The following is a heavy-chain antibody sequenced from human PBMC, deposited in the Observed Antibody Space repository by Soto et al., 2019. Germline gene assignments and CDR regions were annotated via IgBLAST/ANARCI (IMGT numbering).Heavy chain of an antibody. J-gene: IGHJ6*02. V-gene: IGHV1-2*04. CDR1: GYTFTGYY. CDR3: AVQTRKRFYYRMDV. CDR2: INPNSGGT. Sequence: GASVKVSCKASGYTFTGYYMHWVRQAPGQGLEWMGWINPNSGGTNYAQKFQGWVTMTRDTSISTAYMELSRLRSDDTAVYYCAVQTRKRFYYRMDVWGQGTTVTVSS.